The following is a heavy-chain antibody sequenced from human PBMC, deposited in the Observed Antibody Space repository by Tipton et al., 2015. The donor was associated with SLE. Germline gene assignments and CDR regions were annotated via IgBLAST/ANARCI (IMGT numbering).Heavy chain of an antibody. V-gene: IGHV4-38-2*02. CDR1: GFSISSYY. Sequence: TLSLTCTVSGFSISSYYWGWIRQPPGKGLEWLGTIYHSGTTYYNPSLKSRLTLSIDTSKNQFSLKLSSVTAADTAASYCVRLELPATKADYWGPGTLVTVSS. CDR2: IYHSGTT. CDR3: VRLELPATKADY. J-gene: IGHJ4*02. D-gene: IGHD5-24*01.